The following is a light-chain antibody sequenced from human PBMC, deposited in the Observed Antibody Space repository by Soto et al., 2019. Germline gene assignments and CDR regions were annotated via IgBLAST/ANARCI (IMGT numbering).Light chain of an antibody. V-gene: IGLV2-14*01. CDR2: EVS. CDR3: SSYTSSTTLV. CDR1: TSDVGGYSY. Sequence: QSALTQPASVSGSPGQSITISCTGTTSDVGGYSYVSWYQQHPGKAPKLMIYEVSNRPSGVSNRFSGSKSGNTASLTISGLQPDDEADYYCSSYTSSTTLVFGGGTKLTVL. J-gene: IGLJ2*01.